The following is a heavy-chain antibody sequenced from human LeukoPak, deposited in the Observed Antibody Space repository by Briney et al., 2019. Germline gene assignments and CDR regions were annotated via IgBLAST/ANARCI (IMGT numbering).Heavy chain of an antibody. CDR2: IRYDGSIT. CDR3: AKQWAVAGNRVPTIDY. J-gene: IGHJ4*02. CDR1: GFTFSSYG. Sequence: GGSLRLSCAASGFTFSSYGMYWVRRAPGKGLEWVAFIRYDGSITHYADSVKGRFTISRDNSKNTLCLQMNSLRPGDTGMYYCAKQWAVAGNRVPTIDYWGQGTLVTVSS. D-gene: IGHD6-19*01. V-gene: IGHV3-30*02.